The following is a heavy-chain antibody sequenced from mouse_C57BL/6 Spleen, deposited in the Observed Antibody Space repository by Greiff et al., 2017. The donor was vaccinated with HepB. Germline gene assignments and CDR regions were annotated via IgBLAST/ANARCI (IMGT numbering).Heavy chain of an antibody. D-gene: IGHD2-2*01. CDR3: ARSSGWLRHGFDY. CDR1: GYTFTDYN. CDR2: INPNNGGT. J-gene: IGHJ2*01. Sequence: VQLKESGPELVKPGASVKIPCKASGYTFTDYNMDWVKQSHGKSLEWIGDINPNNGGTIYNQKFKGKATLTVDKSSSTAYMELRSLTSEDTAVYYCARSSGWLRHGFDYWGQGTTLTVSS. V-gene: IGHV1-18*01.